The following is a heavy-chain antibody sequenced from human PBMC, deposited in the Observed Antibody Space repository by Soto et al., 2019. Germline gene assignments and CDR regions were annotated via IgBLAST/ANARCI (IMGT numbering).Heavy chain of an antibody. J-gene: IGHJ6*02. CDR2: ISGSGSYT. CDR3: ARDSEMATVYGMDV. CDR1: GFSFSAYA. V-gene: IGHV3-23*01. Sequence: GGSLRLSCGASGFSFSAYAMGWVRQAPGKGLEWVSSISGSGSYTYYTDSVKGRFTISRDNSKNTLYLEMNSLIAEDMAVYYCARDSEMATVYGMDVWGQGTTVTVSS. D-gene: IGHD4-4*01.